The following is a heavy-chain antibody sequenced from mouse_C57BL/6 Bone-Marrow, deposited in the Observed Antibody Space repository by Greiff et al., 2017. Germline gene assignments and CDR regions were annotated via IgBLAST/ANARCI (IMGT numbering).Heavy chain of an antibody. D-gene: IGHD1-1*01. Sequence: QVQLQQSGAELVRPGTSVKVSCKASGYAFTNYLIEWVKQRPGQGLEWIGVINPGSGGTNYNEKFKGKATLTADKSSSTAYMQLSSLTSEDSAVYFCARRTVVAPDWYFDVWGTGTTVTVSS. CDR2: INPGSGGT. CDR1: GYAFTNYL. CDR3: ARRTVVAPDWYFDV. V-gene: IGHV1-54*01. J-gene: IGHJ1*03.